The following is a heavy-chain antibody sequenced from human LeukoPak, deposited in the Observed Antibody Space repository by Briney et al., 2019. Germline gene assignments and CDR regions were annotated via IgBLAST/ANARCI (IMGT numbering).Heavy chain of an antibody. CDR3: ARGWLAETTVVTPYNY. CDR2: IIPIFGTA. Sequence: ASVKVSCKASGGTFSSYAISWVRQAPGQGLEWMGGIIPIFGTANYAQKFQGRVTMTRNTSISTAYMELSSLRSEDTAVYYCARGWLAETTVVTPYNYWGQGTLVTVSS. V-gene: IGHV1-69*05. CDR1: GGTFSSYA. D-gene: IGHD2-21*02. J-gene: IGHJ4*02.